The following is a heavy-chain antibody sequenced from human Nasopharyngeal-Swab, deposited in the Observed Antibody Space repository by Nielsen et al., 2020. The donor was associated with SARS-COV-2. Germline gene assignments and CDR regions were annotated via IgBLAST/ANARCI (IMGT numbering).Heavy chain of an antibody. J-gene: IGHJ4*02. CDR2: IYSGGGS. CDR3: TREDRYASGSFDH. V-gene: IGHV3-53*01. Sequence: WIRQPPGKGLEWVSVIYSGGGSYYADSVKGRFTISRDNFKNMLYLQMNSLRAEDTAMYYCTREDRYASGSFDHWGQGTQVTVSS. D-gene: IGHD3-10*01.